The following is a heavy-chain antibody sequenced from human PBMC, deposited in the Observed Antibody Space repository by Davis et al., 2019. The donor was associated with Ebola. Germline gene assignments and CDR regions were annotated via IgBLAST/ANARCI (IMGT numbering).Heavy chain of an antibody. CDR3: ARRSDCSNGICQRGYGMDV. V-gene: IGHV4-31*03. D-gene: IGHD2-8*01. Sequence: SETLSLTCTVSGGSISSGGYYWSWIRQHPGKGLEWIGYIYYSGSTYYNPSLKSRVTISLDTSKNQFSLKLRSVTAADTAVYDCARRSDCSNGICQRGYGMDVWGQGTTVTVSS. CDR2: IYYSGST. J-gene: IGHJ6*02. CDR1: GGSISSGGYY.